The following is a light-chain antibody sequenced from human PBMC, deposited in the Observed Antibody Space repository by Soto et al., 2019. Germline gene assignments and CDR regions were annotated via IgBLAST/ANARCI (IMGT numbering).Light chain of an antibody. Sequence: EGVMTQSPATLSVSPGERATLSCRASQSVSSDLAWYHQKPGQAPRLLIYGASTRATGIPSRFSGSGSGTEFTLTIRRLKSEDFEVYFCQQYNNWPVTFAQGTKLEIQ. J-gene: IGKJ5*01. CDR1: QSVSSD. V-gene: IGKV3-15*01. CDR3: QQYNNWPVT. CDR2: GAS.